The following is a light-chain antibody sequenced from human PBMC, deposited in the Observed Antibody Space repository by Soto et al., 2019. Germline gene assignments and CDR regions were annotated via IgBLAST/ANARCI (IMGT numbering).Light chain of an antibody. CDR1: QSITNY. CDR2: AAS. Sequence: DIQMTQSPSSLSASVGDRVTITCRASQSITNYLNWYQVKPGKAPNLLIYAASILQSGVPSRFTGSGSGTDFSLTISSLQPEDFATYYCQQTYTAPRYTFGQGTKLEIK. J-gene: IGKJ2*01. CDR3: QQTYTAPRYT. V-gene: IGKV1-39*01.